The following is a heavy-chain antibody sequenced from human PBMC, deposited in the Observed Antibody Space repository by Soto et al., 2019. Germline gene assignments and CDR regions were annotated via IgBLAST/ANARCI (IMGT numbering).Heavy chain of an antibody. CDR3: FRTAREGAVARHWCDR. CDR1: GASIRSTDYY. V-gene: IGHV4-30-4*01. D-gene: IGHD2-21*02. Sequence: PSETLSLTCTVSGASIRSTDYYWSWIRQAPGRGLEWVGYVYYTGSTYYNPSLMSRLTISVDTSKNQFSLKLTSVTAADTPVYYCFRTAREGAVARHWCDRWGQGTQVIVSS. J-gene: IGHJ5*02. CDR2: VYYTGST.